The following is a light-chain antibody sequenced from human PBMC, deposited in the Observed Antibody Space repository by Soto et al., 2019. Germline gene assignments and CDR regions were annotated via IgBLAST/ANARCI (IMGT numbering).Light chain of an antibody. Sequence: NVLTQSPAALSLSPGERATLSCRASQSVSSYLDWYQQKPGQAPRLLIYDASNRATGIPARFSGSGSGTDFTLTISSLEPEDFAVYYCQQRSNWPRTFGQGTKVDI. CDR2: DAS. V-gene: IGKV3-11*01. J-gene: IGKJ1*01. CDR3: QQRSNWPRT. CDR1: QSVSSY.